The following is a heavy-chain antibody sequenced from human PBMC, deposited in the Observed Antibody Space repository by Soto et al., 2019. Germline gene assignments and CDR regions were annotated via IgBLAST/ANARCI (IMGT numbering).Heavy chain of an antibody. CDR3: ARCKQKVIHCAMDV. D-gene: IGHD2-21*01. V-gene: IGHV3-33*01. CDR2: INFDGSSK. CDR1: GVIFSAYA. J-gene: IGHJ6*02. Sequence: QVHLVESGGGAVQAGRSLRVYCSTSGVIFSAYARHWVRQAPCKGLGWVAFINFDGSSKFYGDSVKGRFTVSRDNSKNTMFLQLNSLRGEDTAVYYCARCKQKVIHCAMDVWGQGATVTVTS.